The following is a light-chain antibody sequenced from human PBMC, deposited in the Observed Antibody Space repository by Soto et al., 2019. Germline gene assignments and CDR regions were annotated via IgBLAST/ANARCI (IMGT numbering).Light chain of an antibody. V-gene: IGLV2-14*01. CDR2: DVD. CDR1: NNDVDGFNF. J-gene: IGLJ2*01. CDR3: SSYTSRSTVI. Sequence: QSALTQPASVSGSPGQSITISCTGTNNDVDGFNFVSWYQQRPGNVPKRVIYDVDDRPSGFSNRFSGSRSASTASLTISGLQPEDEADYYCSSYTSRSTVIFGGGTKLTVL.